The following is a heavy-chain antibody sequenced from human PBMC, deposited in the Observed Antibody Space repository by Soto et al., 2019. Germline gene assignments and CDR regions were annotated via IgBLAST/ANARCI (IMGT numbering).Heavy chain of an antibody. CDR2: ISWNVGSI. V-gene: IGHV3-9*01. J-gene: IGHJ4*02. CDR1: GFTFDDYA. D-gene: IGHD3-3*01. CDR3: AKGVAGWYYFDY. Sequence: EVQLVESGGGLVQPGRSLRLSCAASGFTFDDYAMHWVRQAPGKGLEWVSGISWNVGSIAYAESVKGRFTISRDNAKNSLYLQMNSLRAEDTALYYSAKGVAGWYYFDYWGQGTLVTVSS.